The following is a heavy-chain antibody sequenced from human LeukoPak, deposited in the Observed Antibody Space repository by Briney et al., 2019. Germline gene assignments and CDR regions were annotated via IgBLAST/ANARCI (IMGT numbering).Heavy chain of an antibody. CDR1: GYTLTELS. Sequence: ASVKVSCKVSGYTLTELSMHWVRQAPGKGLEWMGGFDPEDGETIYAQKFQGRVTMTEDTSTDTAYMELRSLRSDDTAVYYCARGGGTIAAAGENWFDPWGQGTLVTVSS. CDR2: FDPEDGET. V-gene: IGHV1-24*01. CDR3: ARGGGTIAAAGENWFDP. J-gene: IGHJ5*02. D-gene: IGHD6-13*01.